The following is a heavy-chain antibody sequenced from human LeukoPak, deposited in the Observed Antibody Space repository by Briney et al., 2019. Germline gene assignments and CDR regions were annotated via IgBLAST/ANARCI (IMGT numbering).Heavy chain of an antibody. V-gene: IGHV4-59*12. CDR2: IYYTGST. D-gene: IGHD3-22*01. CDR3: ARETIDITVTVVVRMGDAFDI. J-gene: IGHJ3*02. CDR1: GGSINGYY. Sequence: SETLSLTCTVSGGSINGYYWSWIRQSPGKGLESLGYIYYTGSTNYNPSLKSRVTMSVDTSKNQFSLKLSSVTAADTAVYYCARETIDITVTVVVRMGDAFDIWGQGTMITVSS.